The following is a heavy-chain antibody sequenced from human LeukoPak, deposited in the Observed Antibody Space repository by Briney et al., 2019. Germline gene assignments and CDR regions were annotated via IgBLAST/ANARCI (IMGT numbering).Heavy chain of an antibody. CDR1: GYSFTSYW. CDR3: ARYYYGSGSENWFDP. V-gene: IGHV5-51*06. CDR2: IYPGDSDT. Sequence: GESLKISCKGSGYSFTSYWIGWMRQMPGKGLEWMGIIYPGDSDTRYSPSFQGQVTISADKSISTAYLQWSSLKASDTAMYYCARYYYGSGSENWFDPWGQGTLVTASS. J-gene: IGHJ5*02. D-gene: IGHD3-10*01.